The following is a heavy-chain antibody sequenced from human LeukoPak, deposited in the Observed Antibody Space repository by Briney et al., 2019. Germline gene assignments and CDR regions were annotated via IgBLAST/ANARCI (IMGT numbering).Heavy chain of an antibody. CDR3: ARSDYGDFKEFDY. D-gene: IGHD4-17*01. CDR1: GGTFSSYA. Sequence: LVKVSCKASGGTFSSYAISWVRQAPGQGLEWMGRIIPIFGTANYAQKFQGRVTITTDESTSTAYMELSSLRSEDTAVYYCARSDYGDFKEFDYWGQGTLVTVSS. CDR2: IIPIFGTA. J-gene: IGHJ4*02. V-gene: IGHV1-69*05.